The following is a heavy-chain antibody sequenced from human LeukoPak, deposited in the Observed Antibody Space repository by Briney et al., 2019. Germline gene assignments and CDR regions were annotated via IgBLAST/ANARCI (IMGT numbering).Heavy chain of an antibody. CDR3: ASRISGIAVALSYYYYMDV. CDR2: IIPIFGTA. Sequence: SVKVSCKASGGTFSSYAISWVRQAPGQGLEWMGGIIPIFGTANYAQKFQGRVTITADESTSTDYMELSSLRSEDTAVYYCASRISGIAVALSYYYYMDVWGKGTTVTVSS. J-gene: IGHJ6*03. CDR1: GGTFSSYA. V-gene: IGHV1-69*01. D-gene: IGHD6-19*01.